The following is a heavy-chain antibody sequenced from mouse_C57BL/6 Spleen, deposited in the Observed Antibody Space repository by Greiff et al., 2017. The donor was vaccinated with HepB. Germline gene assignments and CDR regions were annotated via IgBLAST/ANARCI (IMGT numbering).Heavy chain of an antibody. J-gene: IGHJ3*01. CDR3: ARPHYYGSSWGFAY. CDR2: ISSGSSTI. V-gene: IGHV5-17*01. CDR1: GFTFSDYG. D-gene: IGHD1-1*01. Sequence: EVKLMESGGGLVKPGGSLKLSCAASGFTFSDYGMHWVRQAPEKGLEWVAYISSGSSTIYYADTVKGRFTISRDNAKNTLFLQMTSLRSEDTAMYYCARPHYYGSSWGFAYWGQGTLVTVSA.